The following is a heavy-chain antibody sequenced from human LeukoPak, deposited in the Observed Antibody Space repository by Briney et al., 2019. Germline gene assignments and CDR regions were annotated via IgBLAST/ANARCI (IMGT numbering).Heavy chain of an antibody. CDR3: ARDHRWMSTTKYSSGWSASDY. J-gene: IGHJ4*02. V-gene: IGHV3-11*01. CDR1: GFTFSDYY. Sequence: GGSLRLSCAASGFTFSDYYMSWIRQAPGKGLEWVSYISSSGSTIYYADSAKGRFTISRDNAKNSLYLQMNSLRAEDTAVYYCARDHRWMSTTKYSSGWSASDYWGQGTLVTVSS. CDR2: ISSSGSTI. D-gene: IGHD6-19*01.